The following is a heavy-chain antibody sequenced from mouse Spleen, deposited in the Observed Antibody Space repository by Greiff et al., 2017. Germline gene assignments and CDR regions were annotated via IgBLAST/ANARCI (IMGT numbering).Heavy chain of an antibody. Sequence: EVMLVESGGGLVKPGGSLKLSCAASGFTFSDYGMAWVRQAPGKGPEWVAFISNLAYSIYYADTVTGRFTISRENAKNTLYLEMSSLRSEDTAMYYCARGAYWGQGTLVTVSA. CDR2: ISNLAYSI. J-gene: IGHJ3*01. CDR3: ARGAY. CDR1: GFTFSDYG. V-gene: IGHV5-15*01.